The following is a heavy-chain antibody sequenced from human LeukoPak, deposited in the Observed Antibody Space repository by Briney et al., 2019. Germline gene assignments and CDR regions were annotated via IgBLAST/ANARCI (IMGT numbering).Heavy chain of an antibody. J-gene: IGHJ4*02. CDR3: ARGHSDIWYSLGH. V-gene: IGHV1-2*02. D-gene: IGHD1-26*01. Sequence: ASVKVSCKASGYTFTGYYMHWVRQARGQGLEWVAWINPNSGGTKYSQQFQGRVTLTRDTSISTAYMELSRLTSDDTAVYYCARGHSDIWYSLGHWGQGALVTVSA. CDR2: INPNSGGT. CDR1: GYTFTGYY.